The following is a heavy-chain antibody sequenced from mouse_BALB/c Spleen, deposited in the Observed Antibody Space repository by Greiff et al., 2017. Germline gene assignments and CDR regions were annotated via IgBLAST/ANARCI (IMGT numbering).Heavy chain of an antibody. CDR1: GYTFTSYW. Sequence: QVQLQQSGAELARPGASVKLSCQASGYTFTSYWMQWVKQRPGQGLEWIGAIYPGDGDTRYTQKFKGKATLTADKSSSTAYMQLSSLASENSAVYYCARSWAYYRYDGTYWGQGTLVTVSA. CDR3: ARSWAYYRYDGTY. J-gene: IGHJ3*01. CDR2: IYPGDGDT. D-gene: IGHD2-14*01. V-gene: IGHV1-87*01.